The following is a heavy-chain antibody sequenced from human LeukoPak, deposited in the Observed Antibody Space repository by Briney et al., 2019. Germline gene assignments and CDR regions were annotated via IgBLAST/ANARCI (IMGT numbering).Heavy chain of an antibody. V-gene: IGHV4-39*01. CDR3: ARVSTRWEGLLRYFDWFNDAFDI. Sequence: SETLSLTCTVSGGSISSSSYYWGWIRQPPGKGLEWIGSIYYSGSTYYNPSLKSRVTISVGTSKNQFSLKLSSVTAADTAVYYCARVSTRWEGLLRYFDWFNDAFDIWGQGTMVTVSS. CDR1: GGSISSSSYY. CDR2: IYYSGST. D-gene: IGHD3-9*01. J-gene: IGHJ3*02.